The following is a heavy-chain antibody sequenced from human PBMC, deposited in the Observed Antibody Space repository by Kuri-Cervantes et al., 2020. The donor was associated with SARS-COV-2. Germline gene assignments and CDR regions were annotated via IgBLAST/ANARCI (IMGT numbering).Heavy chain of an antibody. CDR2: IGPSGTPK. CDR3: ARDLRLGKSLDY. J-gene: IGHJ4*02. Sequence: LSLTCAASGFTFSSYAMNWVRQAPGKGLEWVSNIGPSGTPKYYADSVKGRFTISRDNAKNSLYLQMSSLRAEDTAVYYCARDLRLGKSLDYWGQGTLVTVSS. V-gene: IGHV3-48*03. CDR1: GFTFSSYA. D-gene: IGHD7-27*01.